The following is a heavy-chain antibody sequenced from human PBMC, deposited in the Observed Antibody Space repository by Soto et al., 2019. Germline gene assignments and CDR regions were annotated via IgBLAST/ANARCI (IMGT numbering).Heavy chain of an antibody. V-gene: IGHV1-18*01. CDR3: ARCYCSVGSCFTCWHFDL. CDR2: IDPYIGKT. D-gene: IGHD6-19*01. J-gene: IGHJ2*01. CDR1: GYIFNNYG. Sequence: QGQLVQSGAEVRKPGASVKVSCQASGYIFNNYGLSWVRQVPGQGLEWVGWIDPYIGKTDYAQKFRDRVTMTADPSTNTAYMELRSLTSDDSAFYYCARCYCSVGSCFTCWHFDLWGRGTLVTVSS.